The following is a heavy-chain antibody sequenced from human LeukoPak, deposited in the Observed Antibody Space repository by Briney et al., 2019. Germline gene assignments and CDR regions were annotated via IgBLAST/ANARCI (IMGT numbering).Heavy chain of an antibody. CDR3: ARVRGYCSSTICYRYYFDY. D-gene: IGHD2-2*01. Sequence: SETLSLTCTVSGYSISIGYYWGWIRQPPGKGLEWIATIYHSGSTYYNPTLKSRVTISVDTSKNQFSLKLTSVTAADTAVYCCARVRGYCSSTICYRYYFDYWGQGTLVTVSS. CDR2: IYHSGST. CDR1: GYSISIGYY. V-gene: IGHV4-38-2*02. J-gene: IGHJ4*02.